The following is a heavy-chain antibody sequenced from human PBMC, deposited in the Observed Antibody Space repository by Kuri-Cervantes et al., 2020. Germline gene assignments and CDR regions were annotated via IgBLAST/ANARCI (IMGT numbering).Heavy chain of an antibody. D-gene: IGHD7-27*01. Sequence: GSLRLSCAASGFIFSSYWMSWVRQPPGKGLEWIGEINHSGSINYNPSLKSRVTISVDTSKNQFSLKLSSVTAADTAVYYCARAYLGLGKLDYWGQGTLVTVSS. CDR1: GFIFSSYW. J-gene: IGHJ4*02. CDR2: INHSGSI. V-gene: IGHV4-4*02. CDR3: ARAYLGLGKLDY.